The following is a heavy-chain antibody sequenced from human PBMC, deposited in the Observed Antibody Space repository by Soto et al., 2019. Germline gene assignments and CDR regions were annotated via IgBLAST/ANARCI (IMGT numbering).Heavy chain of an antibody. CDR2: INPKSGDT. Sequence: ASLKGSCKVSGYPFTDNHVHWLRRAPGQDFEWMGWINPKSGDTKYAQKFQGRVTMTRDTSIDTAYMEVTSLTSDDTATYYCARKQDGDYIRWWLDPWGQGTLVTVSS. V-gene: IGHV1-2*02. CDR1: GYPFTDNH. CDR3: ARKQDGDYIRWWLDP. J-gene: IGHJ5*02. D-gene: IGHD4-17*01.